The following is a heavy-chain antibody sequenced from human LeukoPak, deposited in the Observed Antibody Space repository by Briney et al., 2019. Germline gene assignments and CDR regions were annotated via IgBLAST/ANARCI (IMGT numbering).Heavy chain of an antibody. CDR1: GYTFTSYG. Sequence: ASVKVSCKASGYTFTSYGISWVRQAPGQGLEWMGWISAYNGNTNYAQKFQGRVTMTRDTSITTAYMELSRLRSDDTAVYYCARESRPGDYGDKWFDPWGQGTLVTVSS. D-gene: IGHD4-17*01. CDR2: ISAYNGNT. V-gene: IGHV1-18*01. J-gene: IGHJ5*02. CDR3: ARESRPGDYGDKWFDP.